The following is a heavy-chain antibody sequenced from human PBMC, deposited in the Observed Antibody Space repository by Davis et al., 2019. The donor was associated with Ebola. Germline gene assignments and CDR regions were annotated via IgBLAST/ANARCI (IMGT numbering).Heavy chain of an antibody. CDR3: ARDSSGDAFDM. Sequence: PSETLSLTCSVSGGSITSGGYYWSWIRQLPGKGLEWIGYIFHNGNTNYNPSLESRVTISIETSKNRFSLKLSSVTAADTALYYCARDSSGDAFDMWGQGTMVTVSS. J-gene: IGHJ3*02. CDR2: IFHNGNT. V-gene: IGHV4-31*03. CDR1: GGSITSGGYY.